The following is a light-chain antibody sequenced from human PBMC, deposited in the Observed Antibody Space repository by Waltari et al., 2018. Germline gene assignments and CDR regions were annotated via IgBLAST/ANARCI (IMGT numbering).Light chain of an antibody. V-gene: IGKV3-11*01. CDR1: QSVSSS. J-gene: IGKJ2*01. CDR3: QQRSNWPPLT. CDR2: GAS. Sequence: EIVLTQSPATLSMSPGASATLSCRASQSVSSSLAWYQQKPGQAPRLLIYGASKRATGIPARFSGSGSGTDFTLTISNLEREDFVVYFCQQRSNWPPLTFGQGTKLEIK.